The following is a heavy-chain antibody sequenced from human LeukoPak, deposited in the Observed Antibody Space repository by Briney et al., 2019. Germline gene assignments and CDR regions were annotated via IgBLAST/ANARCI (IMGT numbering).Heavy chain of an antibody. J-gene: IGHJ4*02. CDR1: GASIRSYF. CDR2: IFYSGTT. V-gene: IGHV4-59*01. CDR3: ARGSSSGYFDY. D-gene: IGHD6-13*01. Sequence: SETLSLTCTVSGASIRSYFWTWIRQPPGKGLEWIGNIFYSGTTYYNPSLESRVTMSVDTSKNYFALRLSSVTAADTAVYYCARGSSSGYFDYWGQGTLVTVSS.